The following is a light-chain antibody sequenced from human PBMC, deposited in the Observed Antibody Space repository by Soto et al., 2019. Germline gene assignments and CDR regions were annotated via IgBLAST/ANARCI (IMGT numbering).Light chain of an antibody. CDR3: QQSYSTPPWT. CDR1: QSISSW. CDR2: DAS. Sequence: IQVTMSASTLSAYVGDRVTITCRASQSISSWLAWYQQKPGKAPKLLIYDASSLESGVPSRFSGSGSGTEFTLTISSLQPEDFATYFCQQSYSTPPWTFGQGTKVDIK. J-gene: IGKJ1*01. V-gene: IGKV1-5*01.